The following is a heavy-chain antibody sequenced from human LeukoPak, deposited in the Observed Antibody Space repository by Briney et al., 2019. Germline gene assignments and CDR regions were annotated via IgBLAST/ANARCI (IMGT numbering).Heavy chain of an antibody. CDR2: ISAYNGNT. CDR3: ARPGYTTVTTKYFQH. V-gene: IGHV1-18*04. J-gene: IGHJ1*01. D-gene: IGHD4-17*01. Sequence: ASVKVSCKASGYTFTSYGISWVRQAPGQGLEWMGWISAYNGNTNYAQKLQGRVTMTTDTSPSTAYMELRSLRSDDTAVYYWARPGYTTVTTKYFQHWGQGTLVTVSS. CDR1: GYTFTSYG.